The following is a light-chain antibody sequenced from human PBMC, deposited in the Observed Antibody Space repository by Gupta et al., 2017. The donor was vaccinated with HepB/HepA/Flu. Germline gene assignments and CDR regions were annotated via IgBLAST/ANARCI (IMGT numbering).Light chain of an antibody. CDR3: QQDNSSPNT. CDR1: QSISSW. CDR2: KAS. V-gene: IGKV1-5*03. Sequence: DIQMTQSPSTLSASVGDRVTITCRASQSISSWLAWYQQKPGKAPKLLIYKASSVESGVPSRFSGSGSGTEFTLTISSLQPEDFATYYCQQDNSSPNTFGHGTKLDIK. J-gene: IGKJ2*01.